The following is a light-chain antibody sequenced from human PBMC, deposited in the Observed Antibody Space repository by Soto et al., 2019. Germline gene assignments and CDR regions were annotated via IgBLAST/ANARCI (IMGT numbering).Light chain of an antibody. CDR3: CSFTSSNTHV. CDR2: AVN. Sequence: QSALTQPASVSASPGQSIFISCTGTSEDIGAYDYVSWYQQHPGKAPKLILYAVNDRPSGVSSRFSGSKSGNTASLTISGLQAEDEADYYCCSFTSSNTHVFGTGTKVTVL. CDR1: SEDIGAYDY. V-gene: IGLV2-14*01. J-gene: IGLJ1*01.